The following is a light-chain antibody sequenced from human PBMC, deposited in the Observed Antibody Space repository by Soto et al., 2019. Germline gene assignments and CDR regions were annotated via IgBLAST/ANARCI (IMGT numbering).Light chain of an antibody. CDR2: AAS. CDR3: QQYQNLWT. V-gene: IGKV1-27*01. J-gene: IGKJ1*01. Sequence: DIQLTPSPSSLSASVGSRVTITFRATQGISNYLAWYQQKPGKVPKLLIYAASTLQSGVPSRFSGSGSGTEFTLTISSLQSEDFALYYCQQYQNLWTFGHGTKVDIK. CDR1: QGISNY.